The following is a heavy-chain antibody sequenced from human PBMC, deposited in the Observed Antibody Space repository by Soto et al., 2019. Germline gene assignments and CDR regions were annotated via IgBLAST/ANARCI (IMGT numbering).Heavy chain of an antibody. J-gene: IGHJ5*02. CDR3: ARGQVDIVATDVWFDP. Sequence: SETLSLTCTVSGGSISSYYWSWIRQPPGKGLEWIGYIYYSGSTNYNPSLKSRVTISVDTSKNQFSLKLSSVTAADTAVYYCARGQVDIVATDVWFDPWGQGTPVTVSS. CDR1: GGSISSYY. V-gene: IGHV4-59*01. CDR2: IYYSGST. D-gene: IGHD5-12*01.